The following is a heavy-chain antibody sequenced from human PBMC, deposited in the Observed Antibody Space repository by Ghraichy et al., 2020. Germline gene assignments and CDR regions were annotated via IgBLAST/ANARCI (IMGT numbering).Heavy chain of an antibody. CDR3: AGDGDYYDSSGHFDY. D-gene: IGHD3-22*01. J-gene: IGHJ4*02. CDR1: GGSVSSGSYY. CDR2: INYSGST. V-gene: IGHV4-61*01. Sequence: SETLSLTCTVSGGSVSSGSYYWSWIRQPTGKGLEWIGYINYSGSTNYNPSLKSRVTISVDTTKNPFSLKLSSVTAADTAVYYCAGDGDYYDSSGHFDYWGQGTLLTVSS.